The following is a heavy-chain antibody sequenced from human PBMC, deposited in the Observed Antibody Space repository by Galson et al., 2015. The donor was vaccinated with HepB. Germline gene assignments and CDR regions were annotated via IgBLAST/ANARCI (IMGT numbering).Heavy chain of an antibody. CDR1: GGSISSGGYS. Sequence: TLSLTCAVSGGSISSGGYSWSWIRQPPGKGLEWIGYIYHSGSTYYNPSLKSRVTISVDRSKNQFSLKLSSVTAADTAVYYCARGYSSGWVDYWGQGTLVTVSS. CDR2: IYHSGST. J-gene: IGHJ4*02. CDR3: ARGYSSGWVDY. D-gene: IGHD6-19*01. V-gene: IGHV4-30-2*01.